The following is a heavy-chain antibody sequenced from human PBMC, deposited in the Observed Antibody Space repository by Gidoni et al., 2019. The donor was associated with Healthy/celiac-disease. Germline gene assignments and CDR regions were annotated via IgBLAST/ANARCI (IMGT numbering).Heavy chain of an antibody. CDR1: GFPLCRYR. CDR3: ARGASGYYGMDV. V-gene: IGHV3-21*01. Sequence: EVQLVESGGGRVKPGGSRRLHCAASGFPLCRYRMNWVRQAPGKGLEWVSSISSSSSYIYYADSVKGRFTISRDNAKNSLYLQMNSLRAEDTAVYYCARGASGYYGMDVWGQGTTVTVSS. J-gene: IGHJ6*02. CDR2: ISSSSSYI.